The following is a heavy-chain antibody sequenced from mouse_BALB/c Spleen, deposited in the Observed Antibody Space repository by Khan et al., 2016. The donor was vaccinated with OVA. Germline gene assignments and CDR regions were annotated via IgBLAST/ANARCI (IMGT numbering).Heavy chain of an antibody. CDR1: GYTFTSFT. CDR2: INPSSGYT. Sequence: VQLQQSGAELARPGASVQMSCKASGYTFTSFTMHWVKQRPGQGLEWIGYINPSSGYTNYNQKFKDKATLTADKSSSTAYMQQSSLTSEDSAVYYGAREGAYYRSDGWFAYWGQGTLVTVSS. D-gene: IGHD2-14*01. J-gene: IGHJ3*01. V-gene: IGHV1-4*01. CDR3: AREGAYYRSDGWFAY.